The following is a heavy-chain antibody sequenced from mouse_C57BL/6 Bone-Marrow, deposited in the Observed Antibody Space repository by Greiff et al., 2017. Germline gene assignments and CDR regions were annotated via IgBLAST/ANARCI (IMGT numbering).Heavy chain of an antibody. CDR3: ARLLTDYFDY. CDR2: IYPRSGNT. J-gene: IGHJ2*01. Sequence: QVQLQQSGAELARPGASVKLSCKASGYTFTSYGISWVKQRTGQGLEWIGEIYPRSGNTYYNEKFQGKVTLTADKSSSTAYMVLRSLTSEDSAVYFCARLLTDYFDYWGQGSTLTVAS. CDR1: GYTFTSYG. V-gene: IGHV1-81*01.